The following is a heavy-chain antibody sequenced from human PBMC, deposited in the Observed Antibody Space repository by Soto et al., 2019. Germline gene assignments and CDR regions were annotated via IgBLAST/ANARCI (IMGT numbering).Heavy chain of an antibody. CDR1: GYTFTMYS. J-gene: IGHJ5*02. CDR2: INVDNGNT. CDR3: ARDLRGSGSVYNWFDP. V-gene: IGHV1-3*05. D-gene: IGHD5-12*01. Sequence: QVYLVQSGAEEKKPGASVKVSCKASGYTFTMYSMHWVRQAPGQMLERMGWINVDNGNTKYSHKFEGRVTITRDTSTNTAYMELGSLTSDATAIYYCARDLRGSGSVYNWFDPWGQGTLVIVSS.